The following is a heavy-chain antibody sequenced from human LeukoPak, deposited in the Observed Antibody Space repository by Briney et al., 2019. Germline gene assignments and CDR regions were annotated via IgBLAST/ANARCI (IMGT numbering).Heavy chain of an antibody. J-gene: IGHJ6*02. V-gene: IGHV4-34*01. CDR2: INHSGST. D-gene: IGHD3-16*01. CDR3: ARMAAMNRGILYYYYGMDV. Sequence: SETLSLTCAVYGGSFSGYYWSWIRQPPGKGLEWIGEINHSGSTNYNPSLKSRVTISVDTSKNQFSLKLSSVTAADTAVYYCARMAAMNRGILYYYYGMDVWGQGTTVTVSS. CDR1: GGSFSGYY.